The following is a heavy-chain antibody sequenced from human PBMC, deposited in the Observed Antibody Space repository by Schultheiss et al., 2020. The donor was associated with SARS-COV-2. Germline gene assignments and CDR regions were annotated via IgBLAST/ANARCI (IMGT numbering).Heavy chain of an antibody. J-gene: IGHJ6*02. CDR2: IWYDGSNK. V-gene: IGHV3-33*01. CDR3: ARERYCSSTSCNLYYYYGMDV. D-gene: IGHD2-2*01. CDR1: GFTFSSYG. Sequence: GGSLRLSCAASGFTFSSYGMHWVRQAPGKGLEWVAVIWYDGSNKYYADSVKGRFTISRDNSKNTLYLQMNSLRDEDTAVYYCARERYCSSTSCNLYYYYGMDVWGQGTTVTVSS.